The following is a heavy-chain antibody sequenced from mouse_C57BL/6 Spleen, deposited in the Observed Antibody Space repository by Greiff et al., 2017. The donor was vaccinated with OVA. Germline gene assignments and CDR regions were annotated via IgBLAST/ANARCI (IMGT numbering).Heavy chain of an antibody. CDR3: ADSNYLYWYFDV. CDR2: IHPNSGST. Sequence: VQLQQPGAELVKPGASVKLSCKASGYTFTSYWMHWVKQRPGQGLEWIGMIHPNSGSTNYNEKFKSKATLTVDKSSSTAYMQLSSLTSEDSAVYYCADSNYLYWYFDVWGTGTTVTVSS. D-gene: IGHD2-5*01. V-gene: IGHV1-64*01. CDR1: GYTFTSYW. J-gene: IGHJ1*03.